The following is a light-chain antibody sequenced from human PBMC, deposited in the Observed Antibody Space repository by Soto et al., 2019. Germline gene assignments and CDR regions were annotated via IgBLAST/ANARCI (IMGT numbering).Light chain of an antibody. CDR3: QVRTDWPPFMYS. Sequence: EIVLTQSPATLSLSPGERATLSCRASQSVDTFLAWYQQKPGRTPGLLIYDTSNRATGIPPRFSGTGSGTDFTLTISRLEPEDFAVYYCQVRTDWPPFMYSFGQGTKLEVK. CDR1: QSVDTF. CDR2: DTS. J-gene: IGKJ2*01. V-gene: IGKV3-11*01.